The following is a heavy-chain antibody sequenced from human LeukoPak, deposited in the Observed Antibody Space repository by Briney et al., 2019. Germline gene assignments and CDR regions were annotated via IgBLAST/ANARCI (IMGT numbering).Heavy chain of an antibody. V-gene: IGHV3-23*01. J-gene: IGHJ4*02. D-gene: IGHD1-26*01. CDR3: AKLSGSQPILRFFDC. Sequence: GGSLRLSCAASGFSFSSYAMSWVRQAPGKGLEWVSGISGSGGSTYYADSVKGRFTISRDNSKNTLFLQMNSLRAEDTAVFYCAKLSGSQPILRFFDCWGQGTLVTVSS. CDR1: GFSFSSYA. CDR2: ISGSGGST.